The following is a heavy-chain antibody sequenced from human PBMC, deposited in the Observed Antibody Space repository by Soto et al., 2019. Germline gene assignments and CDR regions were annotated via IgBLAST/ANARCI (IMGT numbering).Heavy chain of an antibody. D-gene: IGHD3-16*02. V-gene: IGHV4-39*01. CDR3: ARGRITFGGVIPDFDAFDI. J-gene: IGHJ3*02. CDR2: IYYSGST. CDR1: GGSISSSSYY. Sequence: QLQLQESGPGLVKPSETLSLTCTVSGGSISSSSYYWGWIRQPPGKGLEWIGSIYYSGSTYYNPSLKSRVTISVDTSKNQFSLKLSSVTAADTAVYYCARGRITFGGVIPDFDAFDIWGQGTMVTVSS.